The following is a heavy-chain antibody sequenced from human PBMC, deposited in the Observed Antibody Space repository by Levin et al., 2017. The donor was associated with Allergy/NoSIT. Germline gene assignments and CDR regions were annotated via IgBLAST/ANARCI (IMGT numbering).Heavy chain of an antibody. CDR1: GFTSSSYW. CDR3: ARYMSYDAFDY. CDR2: INSDGSST. Sequence: GGSLRLSCAASGFTSSSYWMHWVRQAPGKGLVWVSRINSDGSSTSYADSVKGRFTISRDNAKNTLYLQMNSLRAEDTAVYYCARYMSYDAFDYWGQGTLVTVSS. V-gene: IGHV3-74*01. D-gene: IGHD1-26*01. J-gene: IGHJ4*02.